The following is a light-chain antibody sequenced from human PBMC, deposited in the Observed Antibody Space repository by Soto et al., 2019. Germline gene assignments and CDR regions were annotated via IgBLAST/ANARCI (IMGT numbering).Light chain of an antibody. CDR3: QQYSSSPPEFT. CDR1: QSISSNY. Sequence: EILLTQSPGTLSLSPGEIATLSCSASQSISSNYLAWYQQRPGQAPRLLIFGASYWPTGIPDRFSGSGSGTDFTLTISRREPEDFAVYYCQQYSSSPPEFTFGPGTIADSK. V-gene: IGKV3-20*01. CDR2: GAS. J-gene: IGKJ3*01.